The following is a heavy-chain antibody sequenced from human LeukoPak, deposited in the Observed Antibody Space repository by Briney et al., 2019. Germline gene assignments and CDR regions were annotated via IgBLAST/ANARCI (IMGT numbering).Heavy chain of an antibody. CDR2: INPSGGST. Sequence: GASVKVSCKASGYTFTSYYMHWVRQAPGQGLEWMGIINPSGGSTSYAQKFQGRVTMTRDTSTSTVYMELSSLRSEDTAVYYCARAPLGELDPYPGGGAFDIWGQGIMVTVSS. D-gene: IGHD1-1*01. V-gene: IGHV1-46*01. J-gene: IGHJ3*02. CDR3: ARAPLGELDPYPGGGAFDI. CDR1: GYTFTSYY.